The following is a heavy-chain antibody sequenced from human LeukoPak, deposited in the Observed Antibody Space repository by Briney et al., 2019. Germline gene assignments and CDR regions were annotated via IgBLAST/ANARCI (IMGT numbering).Heavy chain of an antibody. V-gene: IGHV4-34*01. CDR1: GGSFSGYY. Sequence: SETLSLTCAVYGGSFSGYYWSWIRQPPGKGLEWIGEINHTGSTNYNPSLKSRVTISVDTSKSQFSLKLTSVTAADTAVYYCARAGSSGSYSKWGQGTLVTDSS. CDR2: INHTGST. CDR3: ARAGSSGSYSK. J-gene: IGHJ4*02. D-gene: IGHD3-10*01.